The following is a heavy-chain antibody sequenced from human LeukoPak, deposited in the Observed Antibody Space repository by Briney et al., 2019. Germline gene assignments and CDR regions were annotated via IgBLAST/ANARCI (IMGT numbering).Heavy chain of an antibody. CDR1: GYTFTGYY. D-gene: IGHD6-13*01. V-gene: IGHV1-2*02. CDR2: INPNSGGT. Sequence: GASVKVSCKASGYTFTGYYMHWVRQAPGQGLEWMGWINPNSGGTNYAQKFQGRVTMTRDTSISTAYMELSRLRSDDTAVYYCARGSGYSSSYYYYMDVWGKGTTVTISS. J-gene: IGHJ6*03. CDR3: ARGSGYSSSYYYYMDV.